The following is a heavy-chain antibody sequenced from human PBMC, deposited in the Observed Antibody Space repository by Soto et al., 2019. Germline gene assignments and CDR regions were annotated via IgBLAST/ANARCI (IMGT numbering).Heavy chain of an antibody. CDR1: GGSFSGYY. J-gene: IGHJ4*02. V-gene: IGHV4-34*01. CDR3: ASLGYCGGDCSRPVDY. D-gene: IGHD2-21*02. Sequence: QAQLQQWGAGLLKPSETLSLTCAVYGGSFSGYYWSWIRQPPGKGLEWIGEINHSGNTNYNPSLKSRVTISIDTSKNQFSLKLTSVTAADTAVYYCASLGYCGGDCSRPVDYWGQGTVVTVSS. CDR2: INHSGNT.